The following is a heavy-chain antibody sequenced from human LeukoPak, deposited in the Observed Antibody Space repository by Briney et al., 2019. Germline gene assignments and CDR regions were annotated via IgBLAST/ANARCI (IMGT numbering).Heavy chain of an antibody. V-gene: IGHV3-23*01. D-gene: IGHD3-9*01. CDR1: GFTFSNYA. CDR2: IPGSGGNT. CDR3: AKWGDYDVLTGYYVSDY. Sequence: PGGSLRLSCVASGFTFSNYAMSWVRQAPGKGLEWVSAIPGSGGNTYYADSVKGRFTISRDNSKNTVFLQMNSLRAEDTAVYYCAKWGDYDVLTGYYVSDYWGQGTLVTVSS. J-gene: IGHJ4*02.